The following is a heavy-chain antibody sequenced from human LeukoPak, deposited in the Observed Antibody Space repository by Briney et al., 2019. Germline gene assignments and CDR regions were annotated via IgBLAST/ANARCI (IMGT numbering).Heavy chain of an antibody. CDR2: VDTAGDA. CDR1: GFTFRSYD. Sequence: GGSLRLSCAASGFTFRSYDMHWVRQVTGKGLEWVSGVDTAGDAYYPDSVKGRFTMSRENAKNSLYLQMNALRVGDTAVYYCARAVAGTHWLDPWGQGTLVTVSS. D-gene: IGHD6-19*01. J-gene: IGHJ5*02. V-gene: IGHV3-13*04. CDR3: ARAVAGTHWLDP.